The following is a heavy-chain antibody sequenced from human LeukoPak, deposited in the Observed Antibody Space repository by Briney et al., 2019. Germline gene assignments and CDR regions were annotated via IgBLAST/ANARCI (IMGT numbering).Heavy chain of an antibody. CDR2: ISYDGSNK. J-gene: IGHJ4*02. D-gene: IGHD1-26*01. CDR3: AKGPVYSGSYLVGYFDY. Sequence: GGSLRLSCAASGFTFSSYAMHWVRQAPGKGLEWVAVISYDGSNKYYADSVKGRFTISRDNSKNPLYLQMNSLRAEDTAVYYCAKGPVYSGSYLVGYFDYWGQGTLVTVSS. CDR1: GFTFSSYA. V-gene: IGHV3-30-3*01.